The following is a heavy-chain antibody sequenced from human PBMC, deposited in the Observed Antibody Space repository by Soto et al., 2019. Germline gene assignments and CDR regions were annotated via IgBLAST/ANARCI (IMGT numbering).Heavy chain of an antibody. CDR2: IYYSGST. J-gene: IGHJ6*02. CDR3: ARVLYGSGSYYKSVYYYYGMDV. Sequence: PSETLSLTCTVSGGSISSYYWSWIRQPPGKGLEWIGYIYYSGSTNYNPSLKSRVTISVDTSKNQFSLKLSSVTAADTAVYYCARVLYGSGSYYKSVYYYYGMDVWGQGTTVTVSS. D-gene: IGHD3-10*01. CDR1: GGSISSYY. V-gene: IGHV4-59*01.